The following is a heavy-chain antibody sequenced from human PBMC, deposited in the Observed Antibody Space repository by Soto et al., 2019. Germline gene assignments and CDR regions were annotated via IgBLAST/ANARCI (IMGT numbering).Heavy chain of an antibody. D-gene: IGHD6-6*01. CDR3: ARRDSSSSELYYGMDV. Sequence: QVQLVQSGAEVKKPGASVKVSCKASGYTFTSYDINWVRQATGQGLEWMGWMNPNSGNTGYAQKFQGRVTMTRNTAITTAYMELSSLRSEDTAVYYCARRDSSSSELYYGMDVWGKGTTVTVSS. CDR2: MNPNSGNT. V-gene: IGHV1-8*01. CDR1: GYTFTSYD. J-gene: IGHJ6*04.